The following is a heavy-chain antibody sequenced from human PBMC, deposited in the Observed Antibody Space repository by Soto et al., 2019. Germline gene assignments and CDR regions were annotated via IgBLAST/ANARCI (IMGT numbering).Heavy chain of an antibody. D-gene: IGHD3-10*01. J-gene: IGHJ5*02. CDR2: INQSGST. CDR3: AIRPASMVRGVIPDNWFDP. Sequence: PSETLSLTCAVYGGSFSGYYLNWIRQPPGKGLEWIGEINQSGSTNYTPSLKSRVTISLDTSKKQLSLKLSSVTAADTAVYYCAIRPASMVRGVIPDNWFDPWGQGTLVTVSS. CDR1: GGSFSGYY. V-gene: IGHV4-34*01.